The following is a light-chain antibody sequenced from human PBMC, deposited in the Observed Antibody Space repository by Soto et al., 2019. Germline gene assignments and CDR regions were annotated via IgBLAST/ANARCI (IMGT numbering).Light chain of an antibody. Sequence: EIVLTQSPATLSLSPGETVTLSCRASQSVPQNYLAWYQQKPVQAPRLLIHGASTRATGIPDRFSGSGSGTDVTRTISSLEPEDFAVYLCQQYAVSPPTFGGGTKVEIK. J-gene: IGKJ4*01. CDR1: QSVPQNY. CDR2: GAS. CDR3: QQYAVSPPT. V-gene: IGKV3-20*01.